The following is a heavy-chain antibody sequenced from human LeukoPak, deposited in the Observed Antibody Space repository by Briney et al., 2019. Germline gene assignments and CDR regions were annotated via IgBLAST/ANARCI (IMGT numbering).Heavy chain of an antibody. V-gene: IGHV3-23*01. CDR2: ISGSGGST. J-gene: IGHJ6*02. D-gene: IGHD2-15*01. CDR3: AIRGRYCSGGSCYFVPYYYYGMDV. Sequence: PGGSLRLSCTASDFTFSSYAMTWVRQAPGKGLEWVSAISGSGGSTYYADSVKGRFTISRDNSKNTLYLQMNSLRAEDTAVYYCAIRGRYCSGGSCYFVPYYYYGMDVWGQGTTVTVSS. CDR1: DFTFSSYA.